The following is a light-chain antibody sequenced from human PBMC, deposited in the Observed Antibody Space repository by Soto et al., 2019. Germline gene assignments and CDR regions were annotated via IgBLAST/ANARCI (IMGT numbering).Light chain of an antibody. CDR2: DVS. Sequence: QSALTQPASVSGSPGQSITISCTGTSSDIGAYNYVSWYQQYPDKAPKLMIFDVSNRPSGVSNRFSGSKSGDTASLTISGLQAEDEPDYYFSSYTTSSTQVFGGGTKVTVL. CDR1: SSDIGAYNY. J-gene: IGLJ2*01. V-gene: IGLV2-14*01. CDR3: SSYTTSSTQV.